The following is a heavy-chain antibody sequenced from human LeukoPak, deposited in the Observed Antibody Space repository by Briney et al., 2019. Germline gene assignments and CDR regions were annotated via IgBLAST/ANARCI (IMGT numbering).Heavy chain of an antibody. V-gene: IGHV5-51*01. J-gene: IGHJ4*02. CDR3: ARFGFGHDYGGNSEGRYYFDY. CDR1: GYSFTSYW. CDR2: IYPGDSDT. Sequence: GESLKISCKGSGYSFTSYWIGWVRQMPGKGLEWMGIIYPGDSDTRYSPSFQGQVTISADKSISTAYLQWSSLKASDTAMYYCARFGFGHDYGGNSEGRYYFDYWGQGTLVTVSS. D-gene: IGHD4-23*01.